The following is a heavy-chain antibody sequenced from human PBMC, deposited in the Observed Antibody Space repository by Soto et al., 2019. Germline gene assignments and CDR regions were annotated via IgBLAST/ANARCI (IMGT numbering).Heavy chain of an antibody. D-gene: IGHD3-10*01. Sequence: PSETLSLTCTVSGGSIRSDYWSWIRQPPGKGLEWIGYIYYSGSTNYNPSLKSRVTISVDTSKNQFSLKLGSVTAADTAVYYCARIGEDDPFGWFAPWGQGTLVTVSS. CDR3: ARIGEDDPFGWFAP. J-gene: IGHJ5*02. V-gene: IGHV4-59*01. CDR1: GGSIRSDY. CDR2: IYYSGST.